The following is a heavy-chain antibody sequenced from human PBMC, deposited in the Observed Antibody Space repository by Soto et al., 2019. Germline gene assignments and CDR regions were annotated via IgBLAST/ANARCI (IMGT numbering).Heavy chain of an antibody. V-gene: IGHV1-69*13. CDR3: ARLAVSYDRIGYHHPTWDY. J-gene: IGHJ4*02. CDR2: IIPMFGTT. Sequence: SVKVSCKASGGTFSSYAISWVRQAPGQGLEWMGGIIPMFGTTNYAQKFQGRVTITADESTSTAYMELSSLRSEDTAVYYCARLAVSYDRIGYHHPTWDYCGQGPLLTLSS. D-gene: IGHD3-22*01. CDR1: GGTFSSYA.